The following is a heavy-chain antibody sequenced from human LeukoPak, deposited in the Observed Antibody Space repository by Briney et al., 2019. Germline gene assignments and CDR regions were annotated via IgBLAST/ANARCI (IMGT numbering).Heavy chain of an antibody. D-gene: IGHD1-26*01. J-gene: IGHJ4*02. CDR2: IYTSGSS. Sequence: PSETLSLTCTVSGGSFSPDYWSCIRQPAGQGLEWIGRIYTSGSSNYNPSLKSRATMSVDTSKNQISLKLTSVTAADTAVYYCARDRLSGSFSGFDYWGQGALVTVSS. CDR1: GGSFSPDY. V-gene: IGHV4-4*07. CDR3: ARDRLSGSFSGFDY.